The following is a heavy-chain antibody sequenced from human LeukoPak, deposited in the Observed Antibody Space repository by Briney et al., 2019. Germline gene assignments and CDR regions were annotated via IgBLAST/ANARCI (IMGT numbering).Heavy chain of an antibody. D-gene: IGHD2-2*01. J-gene: IGHJ5*02. CDR3: ARTKGYCSSTSCHQTHWFDP. CDR2: IYHSGST. CDR1: GGSISSGGYS. V-gene: IGHV4-30-2*01. Sequence: PSETLSLTCAVSGGSISSGGYSWSWIRQPPGKGLEWIGYIYHSGSTYYNPSLKSRVTISVDTSKNQFSLKLSSVTAADTAVYYCARTKGYCSSTSCHQTHWFDPWGQGTLVTVSS.